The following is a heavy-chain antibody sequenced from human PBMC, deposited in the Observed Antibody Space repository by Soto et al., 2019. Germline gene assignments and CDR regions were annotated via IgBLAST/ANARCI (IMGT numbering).Heavy chain of an antibody. Sequence: SVKVSCKASGGTFSSYAISWVRQAPGQGLEWMGGIIPIFGTANYAQKFQGRVTITADKSTSTAYMELSSLRSEDTAVYYCASSIEASPYYHYGMDVWGQGTTVTVSS. D-gene: IGHD6-6*01. CDR1: GGTFSSYA. CDR3: ASSIEASPYYHYGMDV. J-gene: IGHJ6*02. V-gene: IGHV1-69*06. CDR2: IIPIFGTA.